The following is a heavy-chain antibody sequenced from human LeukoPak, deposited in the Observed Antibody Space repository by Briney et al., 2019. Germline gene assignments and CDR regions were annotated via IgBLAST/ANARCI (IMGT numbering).Heavy chain of an antibody. CDR3: ASSRGVIVTIDY. J-gene: IGHJ4*02. CDR1: GGSISSSSYY. V-gene: IGHV4-39*01. CDR2: IYYSGST. D-gene: IGHD3-16*02. Sequence: PSETLSLTCTVSGGSISSSSYYWGWIRQPPGKGLEWIGSIYYSGSTYYNPSLKSRVTLSVDTSKNQFSLKLTSVTAADTAVYYCASSRGVIVTIDYWGQGTLVTVSS.